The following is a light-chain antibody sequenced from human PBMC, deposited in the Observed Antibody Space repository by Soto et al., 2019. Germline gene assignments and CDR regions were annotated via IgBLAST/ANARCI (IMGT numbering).Light chain of an antibody. CDR3: QQAYGPPPT. Sequence: DIQVTQSPSSLSASVGDRVTITCRASQSITTFLNWYQQKPGNAPKLLIYAASSLQTGVPSRFSGSGSGTDFTLTIRSMHREDFPTYSCQQAYGPPPTFGQGTKVDIK. V-gene: IGKV1-39*01. J-gene: IGKJ1*01. CDR1: QSITTF. CDR2: AAS.